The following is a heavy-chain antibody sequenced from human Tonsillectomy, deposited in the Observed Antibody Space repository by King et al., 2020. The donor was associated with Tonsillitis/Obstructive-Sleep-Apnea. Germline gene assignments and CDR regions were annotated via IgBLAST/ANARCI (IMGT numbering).Heavy chain of an antibody. CDR3: ARIQPGARDAFDI. V-gene: IGHV2-70*11. J-gene: IGHJ3*02. D-gene: IGHD1-26*01. CDR1: GVSLSTSGMC. CDR2: IDWVDAK. Sequence: VTLKESGPALVKPTQTLTLTCTFSGVSLSTSGMCVSWIRQPPRKTLDGLARIDWVDAKYYSTSLKTRLTIPKHTSKNQVVLTMTNIDPVDTATYYYARIQPGARDAFDIWGQGTMVTVSS.